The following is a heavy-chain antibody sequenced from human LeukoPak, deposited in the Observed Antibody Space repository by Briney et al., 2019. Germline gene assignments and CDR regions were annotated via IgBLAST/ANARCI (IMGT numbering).Heavy chain of an antibody. J-gene: IGHJ2*01. V-gene: IGHV4-59*01. CDR3: ARAGTYSNYWYFDL. Sequence: PSETLSLTCTVSGGSINSYYWSWIRQPPGKGLEWIGYIYYSGSTNYNPSLKSRVTISVDTSKNQFSLKLRSVTAADTAVYYCARAGTYSNYWYFDLWGRGTLVTVSS. CDR2: IYYSGST. CDR1: GGSINSYY. D-gene: IGHD4-11*01.